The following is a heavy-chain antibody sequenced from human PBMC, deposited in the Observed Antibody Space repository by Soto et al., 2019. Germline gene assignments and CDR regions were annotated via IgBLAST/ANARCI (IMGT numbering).Heavy chain of an antibody. V-gene: IGHV3-23*01. D-gene: IGHD4-17*01. CDR3: TKGLVYGDEGSSYYYYGMDV. CDR2: ISGNGNRK. J-gene: IGHJ6*02. Sequence: EVQLRESGGGLVQPGGSLRLTCAVSGFSFSNYGMTWVRQSPGKGLEWVSAISGNGNRKYYADSVKGRFTISRDNSKNTLSLLMNNLRAEGAGIFYCTKGLVYGDEGSSYYYYGMDVWGQGTTVTVSS. CDR1: GFSFSNYG.